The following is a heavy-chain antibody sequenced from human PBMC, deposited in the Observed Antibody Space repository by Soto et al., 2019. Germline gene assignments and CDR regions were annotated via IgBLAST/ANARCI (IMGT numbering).Heavy chain of an antibody. J-gene: IGHJ4*02. CDR1: GGSMRNYF. CDR3: AAGEASSRNLAPYYLDF. CDR2: IHYSGTTSFFP. Sequence: SETLSLTCTVSGGSMRNYFWTWIRQPPGKGLEWIGYIHYSGTTSFFPSYNPSLRSRVTISEDTSKNQFSLKLLSVTSADTAVYFCAAGEASSRNLAPYYLDFWGQGTLVTVSS. V-gene: IGHV4-59*01. D-gene: IGHD6-13*01.